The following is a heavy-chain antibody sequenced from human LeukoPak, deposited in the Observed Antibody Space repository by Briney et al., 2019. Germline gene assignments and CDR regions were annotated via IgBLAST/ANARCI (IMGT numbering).Heavy chain of an antibody. CDR2: ISSSSSYI. Sequence: PGGSLRLSCATSGFTFSTYSMNRVRQAPGKGLEWVSSISSSSSYIYYADSVKGRFTISRDNAKNSLYLQMNSLRAEDTALYYCARSPRYSRLNRGWGQGTLVTVSS. J-gene: IGHJ4*02. CDR3: ARSPRYSRLNRG. V-gene: IGHV3-21*01. D-gene: IGHD6-13*01. CDR1: GFTFSTYS.